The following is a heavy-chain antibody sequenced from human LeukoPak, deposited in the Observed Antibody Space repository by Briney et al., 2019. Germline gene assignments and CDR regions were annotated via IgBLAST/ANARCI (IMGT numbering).Heavy chain of an antibody. D-gene: IGHD7-27*01. CDR2: ISGSGGST. Sequence: GGSLRLSCAASGFTFSTYGMSWVRQAPGKGLEWVSAISGSGGSTYYADSVKGRFTISGDNSKNTLYLQMNSLRAEDTAVYYCAKDLNWGGRWGQGTLVTVSS. V-gene: IGHV3-23*01. CDR1: GFTFSTYG. J-gene: IGHJ4*02. CDR3: AKDLNWGGR.